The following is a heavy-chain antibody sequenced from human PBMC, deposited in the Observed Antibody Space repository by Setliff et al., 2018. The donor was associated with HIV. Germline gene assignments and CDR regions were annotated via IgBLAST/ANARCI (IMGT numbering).Heavy chain of an antibody. Sequence: GASVKVSCKASGYSFNSYTIGWVRQAPAQGLEWMGWISVYNDNTNYAQKFQGRVTMTTDTSISTAYMELSSLRSDDTAVYYCARGHDNKYYYFYYMDVWGKGTTVTVSS. D-gene: IGHD3-9*01. CDR3: ARGHDNKYYYFYYMDV. J-gene: IGHJ6*03. CDR1: GYSFNSYT. V-gene: IGHV1-18*01. CDR2: ISVYNDNT.